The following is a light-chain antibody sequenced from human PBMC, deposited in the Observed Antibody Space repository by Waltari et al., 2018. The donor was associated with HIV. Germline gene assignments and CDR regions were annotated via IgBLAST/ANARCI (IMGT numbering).Light chain of an antibody. V-gene: IGKV1-39*01. J-gene: IGKJ1*01. Sequence: DIHMTQSPSSLSASIGDRVTITCRASQSIASYLNWYQQKPGKAPKILIYAASSLQSGVPSRFSGSGYGTDFTLTISSLQSEDFATYSCHQTYTSPWTFGQGTKVEI. CDR3: HQTYTSPWT. CDR2: AAS. CDR1: QSIASY.